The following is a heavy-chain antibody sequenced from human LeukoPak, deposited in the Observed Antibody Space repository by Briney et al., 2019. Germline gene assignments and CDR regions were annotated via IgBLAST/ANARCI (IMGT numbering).Heavy chain of an antibody. D-gene: IGHD1-26*01. CDR1: GFTFDDYA. V-gene: IGHV3-9*03. CDR3: AKASLGDYFDY. CDR2: ISWNSGSI. J-gene: IGHJ4*02. Sequence: GGSLRPSCAASGFTFDDYAMHWVRQAPGKGLEWVSGISWNSGSIGYADSVKGRFTISRDNAKNSLYLQMNSLRAEDMALYYCAKASLGDYFDYWGQGTLVTVSS.